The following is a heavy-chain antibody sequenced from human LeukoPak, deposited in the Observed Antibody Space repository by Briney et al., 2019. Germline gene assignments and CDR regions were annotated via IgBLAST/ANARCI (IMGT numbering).Heavy chain of an antibody. CDR1: GGSISNYY. D-gene: IGHD4-17*01. J-gene: IGHJ4*01. Sequence: KASETLSLTCTVSGGSISNYYWSWIRQPAGKGLECIGRIYSSGSTNYNPSLKSRVTMSVDTSKNQFSLKLSSVTAADTAVYYCARYDYGDRYIDSWGRGTLVTVSS. CDR3: ARYDYGDRYIDS. V-gene: IGHV4-4*07. CDR2: IYSSGST.